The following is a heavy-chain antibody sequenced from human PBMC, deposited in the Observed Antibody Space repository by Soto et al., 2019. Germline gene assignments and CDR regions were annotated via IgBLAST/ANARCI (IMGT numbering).Heavy chain of an antibody. J-gene: IGHJ5*02. CDR2: IYYSGST. CDR3: ARRGCSGGSCNGRFDP. CDR1: GGSISSYY. Sequence: SETLSLTCTVSGGSISSYYWSWIRQPPGKGLEWIGYIYYSGSTNYNPSLKSRVTISVDTSKNQFSLKLSSVTAADTAVYYCARRGCSGGSCNGRFDPWGQGTLVTVSS. V-gene: IGHV4-59*08. D-gene: IGHD2-15*01.